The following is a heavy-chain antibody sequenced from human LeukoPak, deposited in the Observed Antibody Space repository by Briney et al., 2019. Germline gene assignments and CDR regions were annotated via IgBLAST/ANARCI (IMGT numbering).Heavy chain of an antibody. Sequence: GGSLRLSCAVSGFTVSSNYMSWVRRAPGKGLEWVSVIYGGGSTYYADSVKGRFTISRDNSKNTLYLQMNSLRAEDTAVYYCARAASVAGTYALNHWGQGTLVTVSS. CDR2: IYGGGST. V-gene: IGHV3-66*01. CDR1: GFTVSSNY. D-gene: IGHD6-19*01. J-gene: IGHJ4*02. CDR3: ARAASVAGTYALNH.